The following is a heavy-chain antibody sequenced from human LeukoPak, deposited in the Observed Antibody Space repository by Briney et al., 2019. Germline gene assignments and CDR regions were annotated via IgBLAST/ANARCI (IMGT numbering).Heavy chain of an antibody. V-gene: IGHV1-69*13. CDR3: ARAITQYYYDGSGYYGTYFGY. D-gene: IGHD3-22*01. CDR1: GGTFSSYA. CDR2: IIPIFGTA. Sequence: SVKVSCKASGGTFSSYAISWVRQAPGQGLEWMGGIIPIFGTANYAQKFQGRVTITADESTSTAYMELSSLRSEDTAVYYCARAITQYYYDGSGYYGTYFGYWGQGTLVTVSS. J-gene: IGHJ4*02.